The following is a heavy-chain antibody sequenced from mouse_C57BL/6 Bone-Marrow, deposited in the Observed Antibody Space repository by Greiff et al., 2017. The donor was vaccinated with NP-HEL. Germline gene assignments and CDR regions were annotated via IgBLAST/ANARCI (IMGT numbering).Heavy chain of an antibody. J-gene: IGHJ1*03. Sequence: QVHVKQSGAELVKPGASVKISCKASGYAFSSYWMNWVKQRPGKGLEWIGQIYPGDGDTNYNGKFKGKATLTADKSSSTAYMQLSSLTSEDSAVYFCARDTTDWYFDVWGTGTTVTVSS. CDR1: GYAFSSYW. D-gene: IGHD1-1*01. CDR3: ARDTTDWYFDV. CDR2: IYPGDGDT. V-gene: IGHV1-80*01.